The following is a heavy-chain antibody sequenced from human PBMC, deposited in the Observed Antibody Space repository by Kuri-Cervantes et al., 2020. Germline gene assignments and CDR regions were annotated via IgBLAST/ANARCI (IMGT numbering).Heavy chain of an antibody. D-gene: IGHD2-15*01. J-gene: IGHJ6*02. CDR1: GFTFSSYA. V-gene: IGHV3-30*14. CDR2: ISYDGSNK. CDR3: ARDCSSAAEGCAYGMDV. Sequence: GGSLRLSCAASGFTFSSYAMHWVRQAPGKGLKWVAVISYDGSNKYYADSVKGRFTISRENAKNSLYLQMNSLRAGDTAVYYCARDCSSAAEGCAYGMDVWGQGTTVTVSS.